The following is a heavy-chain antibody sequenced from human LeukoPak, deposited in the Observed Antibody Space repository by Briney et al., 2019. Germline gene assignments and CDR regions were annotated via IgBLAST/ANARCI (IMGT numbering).Heavy chain of an antibody. CDR3: AKGDCSSTSCFSDY. D-gene: IGHD2-2*01. CDR1: GFTFSSYA. Sequence: GGSLRLSCAASGFTFSSYAMSWVRQAPGKGLEWVSAVSGSGGSTYYADSVKGRFTISRDNSKNTLYLQMNSLRAEDTAVYYCAKGDCSSTSCFSDYWGQGTLVTVSS. V-gene: IGHV3-23*01. CDR2: VSGSGGST. J-gene: IGHJ4*02.